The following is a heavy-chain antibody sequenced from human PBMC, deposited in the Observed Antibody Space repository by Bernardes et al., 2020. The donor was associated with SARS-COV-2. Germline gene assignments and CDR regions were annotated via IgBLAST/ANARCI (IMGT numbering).Heavy chain of an antibody. CDR3: ARQAYRNFDSLSYYPDH. CDR2: IDPSDSYT. CDR1: GYTFTANW. D-gene: IGHD3-9*01. Sequence: GESLKISCAAFGYTFTANWVSWVRQVPGKGLEWLGRIDPSDSYTNYSPSFQGHVTISVDNSTGTAYLQWSSLKASDTATYYCARQAYRNFDSLSYYPDHWGQGTLVIVSA. J-gene: IGHJ5*02. V-gene: IGHV5-10-1*01.